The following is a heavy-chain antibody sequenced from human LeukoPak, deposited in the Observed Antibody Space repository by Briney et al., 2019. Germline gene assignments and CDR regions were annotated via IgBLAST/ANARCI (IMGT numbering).Heavy chain of an antibody. CDR1: GFTFSSYG. Sequence: GGSLRLFCAASGFTFSSYGMHWVRQAPGKGLEWVAFIRYDGSNKYYADSVKGRFTISRDNSKNTLYLQMKSLRAEDTAVYYCAKAGGYEAQYYYDYLDVWGKGTTVTISS. V-gene: IGHV3-30*02. J-gene: IGHJ6*03. CDR3: AKAGGYEAQYYYDYLDV. D-gene: IGHD5-12*01. CDR2: IRYDGSNK.